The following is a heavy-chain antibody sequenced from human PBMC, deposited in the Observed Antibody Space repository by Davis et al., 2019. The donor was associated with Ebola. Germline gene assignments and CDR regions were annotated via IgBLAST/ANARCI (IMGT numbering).Heavy chain of an antibody. CDR3: ARGLQTRWRVGWGMDV. J-gene: IGHJ6*02. V-gene: IGHV3-21*01. Sequence: GESLKISCAASGFTFTSYSMNWVRQAPGKGLEWVSFITSSSSYIYYADSVKGRFTISRDNAKNSLYLQTSSLRAEDTAVYYCARGLQTRWRVGWGMDVWGQGTTVTVSS. CDR2: ITSSSSYI. D-gene: IGHD3-16*01. CDR1: GFTFTSYS.